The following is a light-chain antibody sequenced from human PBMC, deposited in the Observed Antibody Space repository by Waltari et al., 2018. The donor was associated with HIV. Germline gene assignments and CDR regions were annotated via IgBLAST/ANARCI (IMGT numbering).Light chain of an antibody. CDR3: AAWDDRWTSVV. Sequence: QSVPTQPPSASGTPGQTVTISCSGSTSNIGRNDVYWYQQFPGTAPRLLIHRDYQRPSGVPDRFSGSKSGTSASLTISWLRSDDEAEYYCAAWDDRWTSVVFGGGTKLTVL. J-gene: IGLJ2*01. CDR1: TSNIGRND. CDR2: RDY. V-gene: IGLV1-47*01.